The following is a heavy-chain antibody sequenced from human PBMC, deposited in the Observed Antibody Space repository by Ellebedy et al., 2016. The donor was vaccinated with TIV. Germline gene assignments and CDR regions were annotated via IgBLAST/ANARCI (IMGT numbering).Heavy chain of an antibody. V-gene: IGHV3-7*03. Sequence: GESLKISCATSGFTFSTYWMHWVRQAPGKGLEWVANIKQSGSETNYVDSVKGRFTISRDNAKNSLYLQMNSLRVDDTAVYYCARGSTTVTSNNWFDPWGQGTLATVSS. J-gene: IGHJ5*02. CDR1: GFTFSTYW. CDR3: ARGSTTVTSNNWFDP. D-gene: IGHD4-17*01. CDR2: IKQSGSET.